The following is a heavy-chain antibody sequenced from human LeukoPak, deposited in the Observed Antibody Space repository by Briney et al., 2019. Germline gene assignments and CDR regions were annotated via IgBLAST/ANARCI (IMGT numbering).Heavy chain of an antibody. CDR2: IYYSGST. V-gene: IGHV4-61*10. D-gene: IGHD6-13*01. J-gene: IGHJ6*03. CDR1: GGSISSGSYY. Sequence: SETLSLTCTVSGGSISSGSYYWSWIRQPAGKGLEWIAYIYYSGSTNYNPSLKSRVTISVDTSKNQFSLKLSSVTAADTAVYYCAREGGVAAAGMYYYYYMDVWGKGTTVTVSS. CDR3: AREGGVAAAGMYYYYYMDV.